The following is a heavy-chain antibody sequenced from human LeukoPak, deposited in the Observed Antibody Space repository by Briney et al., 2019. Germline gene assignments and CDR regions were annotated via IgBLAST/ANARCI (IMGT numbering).Heavy chain of an antibody. CDR1: GFTFSNAW. V-gene: IGHV4-59*12. Sequence: GSLRLSCAGSGFTFSNAWMSWVRQAPGKGLEWIGYIYYSGSTNYNPSLKSRVTISVDTSKNQFSLKLSSVTAADTAVYYCARGPKQLVRRLGVSYYSDYWGQGTLVTVSS. D-gene: IGHD6-6*01. CDR3: ARGPKQLVRRLGVSYYSDY. CDR2: IYYSGST. J-gene: IGHJ4*02.